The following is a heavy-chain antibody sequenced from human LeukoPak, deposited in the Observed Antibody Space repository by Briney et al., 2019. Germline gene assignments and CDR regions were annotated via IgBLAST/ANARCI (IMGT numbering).Heavy chain of an antibody. J-gene: IGHJ5*02. CDR2: MYYSGST. CDR1: GGSISSGDYY. CDR3: ARPYYYDSRVDP. V-gene: IGHV4-30-4*01. D-gene: IGHD3-22*01. Sequence: SETLSLTCTVSGGSISSGDYYWSWIRQPPGKGLEWIAYMYYSGSTYYNPSLKSRVTMSADTSKNQLSLKLSSVTAADTAVYYCARPYYYDSRVDPWGQGILVTASS.